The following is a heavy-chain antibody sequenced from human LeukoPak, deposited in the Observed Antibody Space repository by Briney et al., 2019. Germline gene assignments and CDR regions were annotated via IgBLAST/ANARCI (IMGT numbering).Heavy chain of an antibody. CDR1: GFTVSSNY. CDR2: ISSSNNTI. CDR3: ARSTYCGGDCYPALGY. Sequence: GGSLRLSCAASGFTVSSNYMNWVRQAPGKGLEWVSYISSSNNTIYYADSVKGRFTISRDNAKNSLYLQMNSLRDEDTAVYYCARSTYCGGDCYPALGYWGQGTPVTVSS. J-gene: IGHJ4*02. D-gene: IGHD2-21*02. V-gene: IGHV3-48*02.